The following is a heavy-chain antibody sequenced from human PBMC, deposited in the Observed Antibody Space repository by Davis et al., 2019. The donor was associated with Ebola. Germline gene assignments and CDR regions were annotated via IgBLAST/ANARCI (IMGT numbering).Heavy chain of an antibody. V-gene: IGHV3-48*03. J-gene: IGHJ4*02. D-gene: IGHD3-3*01. Sequence: GESLKISCAASGFTFSSYEMNWVRQAPGKGLEWVSYTSSSGSTIYYADSVKGRFTISRDNAKNSLYLQMNSLRAEDTAVYYCARERNDFWSGYYHSYFDYWGQGTLVTVSS. CDR1: GFTFSSYE. CDR3: ARERNDFWSGYYHSYFDY. CDR2: TSSSGSTI.